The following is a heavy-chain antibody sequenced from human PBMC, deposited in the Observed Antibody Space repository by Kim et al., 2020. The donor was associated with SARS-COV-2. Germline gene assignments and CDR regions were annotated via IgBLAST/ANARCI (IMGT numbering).Heavy chain of an antibody. CDR3: TKDPSGGFDC. D-gene: IGHD3-10*01. V-gene: IGHV3-9*01. Sequence: SIGYADSVKGRFTVARGNAKNPLYLQIISRRAEDTAMYYCTKDPSGGFDCWGQGTLVTVSS. J-gene: IGHJ4*02. CDR2: SI.